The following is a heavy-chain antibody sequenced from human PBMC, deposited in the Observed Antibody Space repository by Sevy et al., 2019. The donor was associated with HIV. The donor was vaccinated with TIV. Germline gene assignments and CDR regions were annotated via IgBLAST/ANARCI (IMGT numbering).Heavy chain of an antibody. CDR2: IKQDGSEK. V-gene: IGHV3-7*01. J-gene: IGHJ4*02. D-gene: IGHD3-10*01. CDR1: GFTFSNYW. CDR3: SRVPLGFGELCQAPFDY. Sequence: GGSLRLSCAASGFTFSNYWMSWVRQAPGKGLEWVANIKQDGSEKYYVDSVKGRFSISRDNAKNSLYLQMNSLRAEDTAIYFCSRVPLGFGELCQAPFDYWGRGTLVIVSS.